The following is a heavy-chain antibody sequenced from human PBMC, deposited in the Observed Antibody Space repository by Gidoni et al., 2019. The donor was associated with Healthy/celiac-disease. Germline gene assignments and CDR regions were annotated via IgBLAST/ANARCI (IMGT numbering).Heavy chain of an antibody. Sequence: EVQLVESGGGLVQPGGSLRLSCSASGFTFSSYAMHWVRQAPGKGLEYVSAISSNGGSTYYADSVKGRFTISRDNSKNTLYLQMSSLRAEDTAVYYCVNKQEELLGGDARERGDYFDYWGQGTLVTVSS. J-gene: IGHJ4*02. CDR3: VNKQEELLGGDARERGDYFDY. CDR2: ISSNGGST. V-gene: IGHV3-64D*06. D-gene: IGHD1-26*01. CDR1: GFTFSSYA.